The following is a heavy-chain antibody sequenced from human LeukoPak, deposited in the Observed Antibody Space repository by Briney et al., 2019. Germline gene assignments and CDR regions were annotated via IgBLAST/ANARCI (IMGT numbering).Heavy chain of an antibody. Sequence: GGSLRLSCAASGFTFSSYWRSWVRQAPGKGLEWVANIKQDGSEKYYVDSAKGRFTISRDNAKNSLYLQMNSLRAEDTAVYSCAKERGHPLANYYMDVWGKGTTVTVSS. CDR2: IKQDGSEK. V-gene: IGHV3-7*03. CDR1: GFTFSSYW. CDR3: AKERGHPLANYYMDV. D-gene: IGHD1-26*01. J-gene: IGHJ6*03.